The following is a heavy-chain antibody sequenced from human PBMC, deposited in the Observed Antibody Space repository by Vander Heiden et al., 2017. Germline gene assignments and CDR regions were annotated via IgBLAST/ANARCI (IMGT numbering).Heavy chain of an antibody. Sequence: EVQLVESGGGLVKPGGSLRLSCAASGSTFSNAWMSWVRQAPGKGLEWVGRIKSKTDGGTTDYAAPVKGRFTISRDDSKNTLYLQMNSLKTEDTAVYYCTTSYYDFWSGYRDAFDIWGQGTMVTVSS. V-gene: IGHV3-15*01. J-gene: IGHJ3*02. D-gene: IGHD3-3*01. CDR2: IKSKTDGGTT. CDR1: GSTFSNAW. CDR3: TTSYYDFWSGYRDAFDI.